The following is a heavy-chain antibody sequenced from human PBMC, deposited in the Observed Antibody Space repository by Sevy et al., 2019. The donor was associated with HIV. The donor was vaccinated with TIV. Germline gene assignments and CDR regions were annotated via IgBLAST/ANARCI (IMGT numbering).Heavy chain of an antibody. CDR2: ISYDGSNK. J-gene: IGHJ5*02. D-gene: IGHD3-10*01. CDR1: GFTFSSYA. V-gene: IGHV3-30-3*01. Sequence: GGSLRLSCAASGFTFSSYAMHWVRQAPGKGLEWVAVISYDGSNKYYADSVKGRFTISRDNSKNTLYLQMNSLRAEDTAVYYCARPRAGITSRGCFDPWGQGTLVTVSS. CDR3: ARPRAGITSRGCFDP.